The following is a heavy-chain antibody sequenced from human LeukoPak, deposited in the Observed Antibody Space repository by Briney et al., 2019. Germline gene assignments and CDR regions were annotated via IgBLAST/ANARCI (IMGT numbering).Heavy chain of an antibody. CDR2: IKQDGSDK. D-gene: IGHD1-14*01. J-gene: IGHJ4*02. Sequence: GGSLRLSCAASGFTFSSYSMNWVRQAPGKGLEWVGNIKQDGSDKNYMDSVKGRFTISRDNTKNSVYLQMSGLRAEDTAVYYCAREVWGPEFWGQGTLVTVSS. V-gene: IGHV3-7*01. CDR3: AREVWGPEF. CDR1: GFTFSSYS.